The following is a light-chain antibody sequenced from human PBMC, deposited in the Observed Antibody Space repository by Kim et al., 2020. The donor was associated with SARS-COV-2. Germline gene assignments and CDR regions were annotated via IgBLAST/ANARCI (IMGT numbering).Light chain of an antibody. Sequence: IQMTQSPSSLSASVGHRVTITCRSSQSISRYLNWYQQKPGKAAKLLIYAGSTLQSGVPSRLSGGGSGTEFTLTISSLQPEDFATYFCQLRYIIPHAFAQGTKLEI. CDR1: QSISRY. CDR2: AGS. CDR3: QLRYIIPHA. J-gene: IGKJ2*01. V-gene: IGKV1-39*01.